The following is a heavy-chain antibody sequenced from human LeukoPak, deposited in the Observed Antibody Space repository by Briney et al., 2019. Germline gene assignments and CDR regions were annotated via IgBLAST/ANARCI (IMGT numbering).Heavy chain of an antibody. V-gene: IGHV3-21*01. CDR1: GFTFSDYN. CDR2: ITSGTTYI. D-gene: IGHD4-11*01. CDR3: ARDPTLEDAFDI. Sequence: TAGGSLRLSCAASGFTFSDYNMNWVRQSPEKGLEWVSSITSGTTYIYYADSVRGRFTISRDNSKNTLYLQMNSLRAEDTAVYYCARDPTLEDAFDIWGQGTMVTVSS. J-gene: IGHJ3*02.